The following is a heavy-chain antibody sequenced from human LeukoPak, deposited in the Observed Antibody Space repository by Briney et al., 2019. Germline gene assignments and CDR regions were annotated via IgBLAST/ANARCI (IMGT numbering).Heavy chain of an antibody. Sequence: SETLSLTSAVYGGSFSGYYWSWIRQPPGKGLEWIGEINHSGSTNYNPSLKSRVTISVDTSKNQFSLKLSSVTAADTAVYYCARITYYDFWSGYSEGYYFDYWGQGTLVTVSS. D-gene: IGHD3-3*01. V-gene: IGHV4-34*01. CDR2: INHSGST. J-gene: IGHJ4*02. CDR1: GGSFSGYY. CDR3: ARITYYDFWSGYSEGYYFDY.